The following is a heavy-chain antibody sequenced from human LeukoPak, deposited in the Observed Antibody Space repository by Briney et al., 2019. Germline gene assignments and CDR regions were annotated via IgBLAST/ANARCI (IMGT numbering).Heavy chain of an antibody. Sequence: SETLSLTCTVSGGSISGFYWNWIRQPPGKGLEWIGYVYYSGNTNYNPSLKSRVTISLDTSKNQFSLKLRSVTAADTAVYFCARRGPESCYNNWFDPWGQGTLVTVSS. CDR2: VYYSGNT. D-gene: IGHD3-10*01. CDR3: ARRGPESCYNNWFDP. V-gene: IGHV4-59*01. J-gene: IGHJ5*02. CDR1: GGSISGFY.